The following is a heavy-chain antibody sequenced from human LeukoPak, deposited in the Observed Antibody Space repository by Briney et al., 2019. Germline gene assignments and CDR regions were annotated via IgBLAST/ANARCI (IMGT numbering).Heavy chain of an antibody. V-gene: IGHV4-4*07. Sequence: PSETLSLTCTVTGGSVNSYHWSWIRQPAWKGLEWIGRFYTSGTTTYNSSLKSRVTMPVDTSKNQFSLKLTSVTAADTAVYYCARVGGIPLGAFDIWGQGTTVTVSP. CDR2: FYTSGTT. CDR3: ARVGGIPLGAFDI. D-gene: IGHD3-10*01. J-gene: IGHJ3*02. CDR1: GGSVNSYH.